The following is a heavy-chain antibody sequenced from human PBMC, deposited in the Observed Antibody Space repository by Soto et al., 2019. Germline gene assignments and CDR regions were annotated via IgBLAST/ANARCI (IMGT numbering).Heavy chain of an antibody. J-gene: IGHJ6*02. Sequence: PGGSLRLSCAASGFTFSRFSRHWVRQAPGTGLAWLAVISYDGSNTHYAESVKGRFNISRDDSKNTVYLQINNLRGEDSAVYYCARDHGMFLSYYYYGMDVWGQGTTVTVSS. CDR3: ARDHGMFLSYYYYGMDV. CDR2: ISYDGSNT. CDR1: GFTFSRFS. V-gene: IGHV3-30-3*01. D-gene: IGHD3-10*02.